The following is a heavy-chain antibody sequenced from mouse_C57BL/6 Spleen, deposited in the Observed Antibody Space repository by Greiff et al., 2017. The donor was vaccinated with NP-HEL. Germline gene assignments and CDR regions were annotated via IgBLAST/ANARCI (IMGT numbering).Heavy chain of an antibody. CDR2: ISYSGST. D-gene: IGHD1-2*01. V-gene: IGHV3-2*02. Sequence: EVQLQQSGPGLVKPSQSLSLTCTVTGYSITSGYGWNWIRQLPGNKLEWMGYISYSGSTNYNPSLKSRISITRDTSKNQFFLQLNSVTTEDTATYYCARTARIKYWGQGTTLTVSS. CDR1: GYSITSGYG. CDR3: ARTARIKY. J-gene: IGHJ2*01.